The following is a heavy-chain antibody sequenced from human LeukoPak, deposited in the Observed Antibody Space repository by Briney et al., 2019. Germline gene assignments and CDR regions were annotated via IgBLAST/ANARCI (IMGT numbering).Heavy chain of an antibody. CDR2: IYYSGST. Sequence: SETLSLTCTVSGYSISSGGYSWSWIRQPPGKGLEWIGYIYYSGSTYYNPSLRSRVTISVDTSKNHFSLKLSSVTAADTAVYYCARGSSGYYYGEFDYWGQGTLVTVSS. CDR1: GYSISSGGYS. J-gene: IGHJ4*02. D-gene: IGHD3-22*01. V-gene: IGHV4-30-4*07. CDR3: ARGSSGYYYGEFDY.